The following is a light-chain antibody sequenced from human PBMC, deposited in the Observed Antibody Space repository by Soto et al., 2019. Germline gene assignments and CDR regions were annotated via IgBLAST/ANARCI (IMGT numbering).Light chain of an antibody. V-gene: IGLV1-51*01. Sequence: QSVLTQPPSVSAAPGQPVTISCSGSISNIGSNYVSWYRQLPGTAPKVLIYDNTKRPSGIPDRLSGSKSGTSATLGITGLQTGDEADYYCGTWDSSLSAVVFGGGTQLTVL. CDR2: DNT. CDR3: GTWDSSLSAVV. J-gene: IGLJ2*01. CDR1: ISNIGSNY.